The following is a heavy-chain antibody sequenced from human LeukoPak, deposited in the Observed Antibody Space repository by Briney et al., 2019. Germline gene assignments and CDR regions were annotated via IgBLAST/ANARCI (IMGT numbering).Heavy chain of an antibody. V-gene: IGHV3-23*01. Sequence: GGSLRLSCAASGLTFSTYAMSWVRQAPGKGLEWVSAITASGGSTYYADSVKGRFTISRDNSKNTLNLQMNSLRAEDTAVYYCVRGSNGWSGMDVWGQGTTVTVSS. CDR1: GLTFSTYA. J-gene: IGHJ6*02. D-gene: IGHD6-19*01. CDR3: VRGSNGWSGMDV. CDR2: ITASGGST.